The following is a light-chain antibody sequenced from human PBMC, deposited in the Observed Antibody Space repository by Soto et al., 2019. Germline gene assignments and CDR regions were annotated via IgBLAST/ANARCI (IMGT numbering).Light chain of an antibody. CDR3: AAWDDSLNGVV. Sequence: QPVLTQPPSASATPGQRVTISCSGSSSNIGSNTVNWYQQLPGTAPKLLIYSNNQWPSGVPDRFSGSKSGTSASLAISGLQSEDEADYYCAAWDDSLNGVVFGGGTKLTVL. J-gene: IGLJ2*01. CDR2: SNN. CDR1: SSNIGSNT. V-gene: IGLV1-44*01.